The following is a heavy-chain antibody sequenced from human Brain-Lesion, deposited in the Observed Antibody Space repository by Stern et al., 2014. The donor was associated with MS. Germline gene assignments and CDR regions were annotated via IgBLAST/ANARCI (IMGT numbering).Heavy chain of an antibody. CDR1: GYIFTGYY. CDR3: ARDQRGITIFGVVTDYYYLGMDV. CDR2: IKPKNGGK. V-gene: IGHV1-2*02. Sequence: VQLVQSGAEVKKPGASVKVSCKTSGYIFTGYYIHWVRQAPGQGLEWMAWIKPKNGGKKYAQKFQGRVTMSRDTSISTAYVELSSLTSDDTAVYYCARDQRGITIFGVVTDYYYLGMDVWGQGTTVTVSS. D-gene: IGHD3-3*01. J-gene: IGHJ6*02.